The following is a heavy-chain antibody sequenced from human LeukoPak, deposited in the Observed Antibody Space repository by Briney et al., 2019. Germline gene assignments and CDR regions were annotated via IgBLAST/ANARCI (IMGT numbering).Heavy chain of an antibody. CDR2: ISTDGART. V-gene: IGHV3-23*01. D-gene: IGHD1-26*01. Sequence: GGSPRLSCAASGFTFSNYVMNWVRQAPGKGLEWVSVISTDGARTYYPDSVNGRFTISRDNSKNTLYLQMNSLRVDDTAVYYCARYLEVSVGGNDYWGQGTLVTVAS. CDR1: GFTFSNYV. CDR3: ARYLEVSVGGNDY. J-gene: IGHJ4*02.